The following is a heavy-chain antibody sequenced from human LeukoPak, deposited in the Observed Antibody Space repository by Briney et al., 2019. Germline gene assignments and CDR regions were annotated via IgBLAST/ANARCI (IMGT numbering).Heavy chain of an antibody. V-gene: IGHV7-4-1*02. D-gene: IGHD5-24*01. CDR1: GYTFTSYS. Sequence: ASVKVSCKASGYTFTSYSMHWVRQAPGQGLEWMGWINTNTGNPTYAQGFTGRVVFTWDTSISTAYLQISSLKAEDTAVYYCARGRYSDYCGLDVWGQGTTVTVSS. CDR2: INTNTGNP. J-gene: IGHJ6*02. CDR3: ARGRYSDYCGLDV.